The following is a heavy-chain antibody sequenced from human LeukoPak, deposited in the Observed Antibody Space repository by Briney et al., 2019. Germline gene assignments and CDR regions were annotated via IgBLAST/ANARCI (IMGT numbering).Heavy chain of an antibody. J-gene: IGHJ4*02. D-gene: IGHD3-16*01. V-gene: IGHV3-30*04. CDR3: ATGGGLATEIDY. CDR1: GFTFSGCA. Sequence: GGSLRLSCATSGFTFSGCAMHWVRQAPGKGLEWVAVVSYDGIIKYYADSLKGRFTISRDNSKNTLYLQMNSLRTEDTAMYYCATGGGLATEIDYWGQGTLVTVSS. CDR2: VSYDGIIK.